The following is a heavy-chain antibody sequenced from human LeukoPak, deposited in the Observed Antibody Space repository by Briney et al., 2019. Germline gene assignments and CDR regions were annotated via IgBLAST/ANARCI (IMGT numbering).Heavy chain of an antibody. J-gene: IGHJ2*01. CDR1: GDSVSSTAYY. CDR3: ARGLSWYYDSSGYPTSWYFDL. Sequence: PSETLSLTCSVSGDSVSSTAYYWSWIRQPAGKGLEWIGRIYTSGSTNYNPSLKSRVTMSVDTSKNQFSLKLSSVTAADTAVYYCARGLSWYYDSSGYPTSWYFDLWGRGTLVTVSS. CDR2: IYTSGST. D-gene: IGHD3-22*01. V-gene: IGHV4-61*02.